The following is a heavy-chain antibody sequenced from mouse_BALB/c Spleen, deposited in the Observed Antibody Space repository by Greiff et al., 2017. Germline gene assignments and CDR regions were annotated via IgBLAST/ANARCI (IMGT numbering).Heavy chain of an antibody. V-gene: IGHV3-2*02. CDR2: ISYSGST. CDR1: GYSITSDYA. J-gene: IGHJ2*01. CDR3: ARFYYDYDGTFPNPYLDY. D-gene: IGHD2-4*01. Sequence: EGKLVESGPGLVKPSQSLSLTCTVTGYSITSDYAWNWIRQFPGNKLEWMGYISYSGSTSYNPSLKSRISITRDTSKNQFFLQLNSVTTEDTATYYCARFYYDYDGTFPNPYLDYWGQGTTLTVSS.